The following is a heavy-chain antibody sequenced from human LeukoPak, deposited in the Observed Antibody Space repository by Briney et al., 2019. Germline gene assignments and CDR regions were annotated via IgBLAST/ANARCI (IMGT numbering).Heavy chain of an antibody. Sequence: GGSLRLSCAASGFTVSSNYMSWVRQAPGKGLEWVSVIYSGGSTYYADSVKGRFTISRDNSKNTLYLQMNSLRAEDTAVYYCARDRILTGYDYWGQGTLVTVSS. V-gene: IGHV3-53*01. D-gene: IGHD3-9*01. J-gene: IGHJ4*02. CDR3: ARDRILTGYDY. CDR2: IYSGGST. CDR1: GFTVSSNY.